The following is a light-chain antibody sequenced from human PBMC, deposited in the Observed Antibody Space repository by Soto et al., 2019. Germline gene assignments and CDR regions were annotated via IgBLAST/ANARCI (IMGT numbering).Light chain of an antibody. J-gene: IGKJ3*01. CDR3: QQYGGSPAFT. CDR2: GTF. Sequence: EVVLTQSPSTLSLSPGETATLSCRASQSVSSSYLAWYQQKLGQPPRLLIYGTFTMATGIPDRFSASGSETDFTLTISRLEPEDFAVYYCQQYGGSPAFTFGPGTKVYLK. V-gene: IGKV3-20*01. CDR1: QSVSSSY.